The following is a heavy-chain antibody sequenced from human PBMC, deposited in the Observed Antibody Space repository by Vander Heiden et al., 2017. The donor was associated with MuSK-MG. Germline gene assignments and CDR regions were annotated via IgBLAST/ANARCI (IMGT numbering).Heavy chain of an antibody. CDR1: GGSFSGYY. V-gene: IGHV4-34*01. J-gene: IGHJ4*02. CDR3: ARGRGCSGGSCYSSFDY. CDR2: INHSGST. Sequence: QVQLQQWGAGLLKPSETLSLTCAVYGGSFSGYYWSWIRQPPGKGLEWIGEINHSGSTNYNPSLKSRVTISVDTSKNQFSLKLSSVTAADTAVYYCARGRGCSGGSCYSSFDYWGQGTLVTVSS. D-gene: IGHD2-15*01.